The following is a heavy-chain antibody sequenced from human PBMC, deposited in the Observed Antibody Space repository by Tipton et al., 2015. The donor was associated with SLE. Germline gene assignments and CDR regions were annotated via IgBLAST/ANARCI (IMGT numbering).Heavy chain of an antibody. Sequence: TLSLTCSVSGGSISSHYWSWIRQTPGKGLEWIGYISYSGSTNYNPSLKSRVTISVDTSKNQFSLKLSSVTAADTAVYYCARTIQFGPGDWGRGTLVTVSS. CDR1: GGSISSHY. CDR3: ARTIQFGPGD. CDR2: ISYSGST. D-gene: IGHD5-24*01. J-gene: IGHJ4*02. V-gene: IGHV4-59*11.